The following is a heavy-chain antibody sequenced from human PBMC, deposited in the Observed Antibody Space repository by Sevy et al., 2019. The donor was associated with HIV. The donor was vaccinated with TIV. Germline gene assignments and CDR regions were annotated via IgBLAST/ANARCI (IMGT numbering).Heavy chain of an antibody. CDR2: ISSSSSYI. V-gene: IGHV3-21*01. D-gene: IGHD2-2*01. J-gene: IGHJ4*02. Sequence: EGSLRLSCAASGFTFSRYSMNWVRQAPGKGLEWVSSISSSSSYIYYTDSVKGRFTISRDNAKNSLYLQMNSLRAEDTAVYYCVRDGGCSSTSCLLYFDYWGQGTLVTVSS. CDR1: GFTFSRYS. CDR3: VRDGGCSSTSCLLYFDY.